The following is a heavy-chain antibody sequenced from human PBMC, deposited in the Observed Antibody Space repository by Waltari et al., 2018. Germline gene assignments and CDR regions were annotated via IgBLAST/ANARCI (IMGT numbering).Heavy chain of an antibody. CDR1: GFSLSNARMG. D-gene: IGHD6-13*01. V-gene: IGHV2-26*01. Sequence: QVTLKESGPVLVKPTETLTLTCTVSGFSLSNARMGVSWIRPPPGKALEWLAHIFSNDEKSYSTSLKSRLTISKDTSKSQVVLTMTNMDPVDTATYYCARITRQQLVLDRALDYWGQGTLVTVSS. J-gene: IGHJ4*02. CDR2: IFSNDEK. CDR3: ARITRQQLVLDRALDY.